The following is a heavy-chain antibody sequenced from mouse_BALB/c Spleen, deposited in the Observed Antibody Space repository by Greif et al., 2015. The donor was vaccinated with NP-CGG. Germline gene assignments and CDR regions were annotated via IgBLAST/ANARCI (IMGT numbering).Heavy chain of an antibody. V-gene: IGHV5-17*02. CDR2: ISSGSSTI. CDR1: GFTFSSFG. D-gene: IGHD1-1*01. Sequence: EVMLVESGGGLVQPGGSRKLSCAASGFTFSSFGMHWVRQAPEKGLEWVAYISSGSSTIYYADTVKGRFTIPRDNPKNTLFLQMTSLRSEDTAMYYCAKGYYYGSSYWYFDVWGAGTTVTVSS. CDR3: AKGYYYGSSYWYFDV. J-gene: IGHJ1*01.